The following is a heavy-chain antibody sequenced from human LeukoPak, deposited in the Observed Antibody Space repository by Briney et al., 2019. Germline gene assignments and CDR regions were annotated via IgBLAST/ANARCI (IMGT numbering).Heavy chain of an antibody. D-gene: IGHD3-3*01. J-gene: IGHJ4*02. CDR3: AKYDFWSGYYDY. CDR1: GFTFSSYW. Sequence: GGSLRLSCAASGFTFSSYWMHWVRQAPGKGLVWVSRINGDGSGTTYADSVKGRFTISRDNSKNTLYLQMNSLRAEDTAVYYCAKYDFWSGYYDYWGQGTLVTVSS. V-gene: IGHV3-74*01. CDR2: INGDGSGT.